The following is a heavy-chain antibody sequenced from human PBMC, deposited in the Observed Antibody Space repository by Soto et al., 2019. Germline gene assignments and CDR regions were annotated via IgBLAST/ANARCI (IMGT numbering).Heavy chain of an antibody. D-gene: IGHD6-19*01. CDR2: IIPIFGTA. V-gene: IGHV1-69*06. CDR3: ARDAPGIAVAWAFNWFDP. CDR1: GGTFSSYA. Sequence: ASVKVSCKASGGTFSSYAISWVRQAPGQGLEWMGGIIPIFGTANYAQKFRGRVTITAGKSTSTAYMELSSLRSEDTAVYYCARDAPGIAVAWAFNWFDPWGQGPLVTVSS. J-gene: IGHJ5*02.